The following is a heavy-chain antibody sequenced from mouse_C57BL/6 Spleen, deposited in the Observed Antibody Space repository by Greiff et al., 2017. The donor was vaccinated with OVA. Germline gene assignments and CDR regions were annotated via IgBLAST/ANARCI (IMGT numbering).Heavy chain of an antibody. V-gene: IGHV1-26*01. CDR2: INPNTGGT. J-gene: IGHJ2*01. Sequence: EVKLQQSGPELVKPGASVKISCKASGYTFTDYYMNWVKPSHGKSLEWIGDINPNTGGTSYNQKFKGKATLTVDKSSSTAYMELRSLTSEDSAVYYGARWREDYGFDYWGQGTTLTVSS. D-gene: IGHD2-4*01. CDR3: ARWREDYGFDY. CDR1: GYTFTDYY.